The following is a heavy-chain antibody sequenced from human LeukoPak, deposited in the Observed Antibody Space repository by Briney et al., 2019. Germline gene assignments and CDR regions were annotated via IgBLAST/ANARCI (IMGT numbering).Heavy chain of an antibody. CDR1: EFSVSTRY. Sequence: GGSLRLSCAASEFSVSTRYMSWVRQAPGKGLEWVSVINSGGTTYYADSAKGRFTIFRDSLKNILYLQMKSLRAEDAAVYYCAKGRGYSSGAHDSWGQGTLVTVSS. V-gene: IGHV3-53*01. CDR3: AKGRGYSSGAHDS. J-gene: IGHJ4*02. CDR2: INSGGTT. D-gene: IGHD5-18*01.